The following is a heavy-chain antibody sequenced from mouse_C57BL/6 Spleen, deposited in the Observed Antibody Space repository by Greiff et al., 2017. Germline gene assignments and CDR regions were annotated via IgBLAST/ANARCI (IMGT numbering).Heavy chain of an antibody. V-gene: IGHV1-75*01. CDR1: GYTFTDYY. D-gene: IGHD1-1*01. CDR2: IFPGSGST. CDR3: ARSGYYGGIFAY. Sequence: VQRVESGPELVKPGASVKISCKASGYTFTDYYINWVKQRPGQGLEWIGWIFPGSGSTYYNEKFKGKATLTVDKSSSTAYMLLSSLTSEDSAVYFYARSGYYGGIFAYWGQGTLVTVSA. J-gene: IGHJ3*01.